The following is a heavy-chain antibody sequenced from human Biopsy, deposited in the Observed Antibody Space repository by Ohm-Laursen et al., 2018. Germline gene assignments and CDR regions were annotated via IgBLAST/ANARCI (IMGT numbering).Heavy chain of an antibody. CDR1: GFPFTGFS. CDR3: AREQPALSGRGSWFDS. Sequence: GSLRLSCAATGFPFTGFSMDWVRQAPGKGLEWVASITSGSSYIYYADSVKGRFTISRDNPKNSLYLQMNSLRADDSAVYFCAREQPALSGRGSWFDSWGQGTLVIVSS. J-gene: IGHJ5*01. D-gene: IGHD6-19*01. CDR2: ITSGSSYI. V-gene: IGHV3-21*01.